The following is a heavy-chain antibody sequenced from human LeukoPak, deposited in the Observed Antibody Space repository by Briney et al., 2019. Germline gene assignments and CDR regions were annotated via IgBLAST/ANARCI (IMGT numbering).Heavy chain of an antibody. CDR2: ISYSGIT. CDR3: ARDLGHC. D-gene: IGHD3-16*01. J-gene: IGHJ4*02. V-gene: IGHV4-59*11. Sequence: PSETLSLTCTVSGGSMNSHYWSWIRQPPGKGLEWIGDISYSGITNYNPSLKSRVTMSVDTSKNQFSLKLSSVTAADTAVYYCARDLGHCWGQGTLVTVSS. CDR1: GGSMNSHY.